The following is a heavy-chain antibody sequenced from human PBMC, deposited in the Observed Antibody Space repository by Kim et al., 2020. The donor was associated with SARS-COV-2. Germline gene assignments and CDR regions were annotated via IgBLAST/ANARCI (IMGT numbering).Heavy chain of an antibody. Sequence: TYYADYGRGRLTISRDNSKNTLYLQMNSLRAEDTAVYYCAGRELSLRIDYWGQGTLVTVSS. V-gene: IGHV3-23*01. CDR2: T. J-gene: IGHJ4*02. CDR3: AGRELSLRIDY. D-gene: IGHD3-16*02.